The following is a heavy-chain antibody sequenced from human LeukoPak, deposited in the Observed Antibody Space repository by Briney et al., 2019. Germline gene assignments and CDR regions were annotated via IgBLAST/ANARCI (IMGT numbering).Heavy chain of an antibody. Sequence: SETLSLTCTVSGGSFSSGSYYWSWIRQSPGKGLEWIGHISYSGSTHYNPSLKSRVTILVDTSKNHFSLKLSSVTAADTAVYYCASGIVGATYGSIDIWGQGTMVTVSS. CDR1: GGSFSSGSYY. D-gene: IGHD1-26*01. CDR3: ASGIVGATYGSIDI. CDR2: ISYSGST. V-gene: IGHV4-61*03. J-gene: IGHJ3*02.